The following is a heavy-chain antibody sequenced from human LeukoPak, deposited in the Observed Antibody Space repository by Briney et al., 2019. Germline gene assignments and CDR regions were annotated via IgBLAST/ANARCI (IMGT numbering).Heavy chain of an antibody. CDR2: IYYSGST. V-gene: IGHV4-59*06. J-gene: IGHJ2*01. CDR1: GGSISSYY. Sequence: SETLSLTCTVSGGSISSYYWSWIRQPAGKGLEWIGYIYYSGSTYYNPSLKSRVTISVDTSKNQFSLKLSSVTAADTAVYYCARRLSTSGYFDLWGRGTLVTVSS. D-gene: IGHD3-16*01. CDR3: ARRLSTSGYFDL.